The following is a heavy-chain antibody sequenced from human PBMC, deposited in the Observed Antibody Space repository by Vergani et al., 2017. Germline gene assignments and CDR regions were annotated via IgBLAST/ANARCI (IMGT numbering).Heavy chain of an antibody. Sequence: EVQLLESGGGLVQPGRSLRLSCAASGFTFDDYAMHWVRQAPGKGLEWVSGISWNSGSIGYADSVKGRFTISRDNAKNSLYLQMNSLRDEDTAVYYCARVDSSSWYRIDYYYYGMDVWGQGTTVTVSS. V-gene: IGHV3-9*01. D-gene: IGHD6-13*01. CDR2: ISWNSGSI. CDR3: ARVDSSSWYRIDYYYYGMDV. CDR1: GFTFDDYA. J-gene: IGHJ6*02.